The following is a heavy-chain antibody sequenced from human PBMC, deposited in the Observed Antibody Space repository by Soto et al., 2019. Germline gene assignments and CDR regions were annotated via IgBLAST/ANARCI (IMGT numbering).Heavy chain of an antibody. CDR1: GGTFSSYA. J-gene: IGHJ6*02. D-gene: IGHD6-13*01. Sequence: ASVKVSCKASGGTFSSYAMSWVRQAPGPGLEGMGGIIPIFGTANYAQKFQGRVTITADESTSTAYMELSSLRSEDTAVYYCARDRQELGHYYYYARRGWGQGTRLAVSS. CDR2: IIPIFGTA. CDR3: ARDRQELGHYYYYARRG. V-gene: IGHV1-69*13.